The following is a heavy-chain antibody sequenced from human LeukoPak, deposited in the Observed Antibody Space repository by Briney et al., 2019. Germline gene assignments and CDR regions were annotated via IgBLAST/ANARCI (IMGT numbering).Heavy chain of an antibody. CDR3: ARGGSYFGN. CDR1: GGSFSGYY. D-gene: IGHD1-26*01. CDR2: IYYSGST. Sequence: SETLSLTCAVYGGSFSGYYWSWIRQPPGKGLEWIGYIYYSGSTNHNPSLKSRVTISVDTSKNQFSLQLSSVTAADTAVYYCARGGSYFGNWGQGTLVTVSS. J-gene: IGHJ4*02. V-gene: IGHV4-59*01.